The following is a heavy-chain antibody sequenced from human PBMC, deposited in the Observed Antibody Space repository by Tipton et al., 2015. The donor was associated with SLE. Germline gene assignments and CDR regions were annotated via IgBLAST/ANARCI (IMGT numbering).Heavy chain of an antibody. CDR1: GGSFSGYY. V-gene: IGHV4-34*01. J-gene: IGHJ4*02. CDR2: INHSGST. CDR3: ARAGSVAGTKYFDY. D-gene: IGHD6-19*01. Sequence: TLSLTCAVYGGSFSGYYWSWIRQPPGKGLEWIGEINHSGSTNYNPSLKSRVTISVDTSKNQFSLKLISVTAADTAVYYCARAGSVAGTKYFDYWGQGTLVTVSS.